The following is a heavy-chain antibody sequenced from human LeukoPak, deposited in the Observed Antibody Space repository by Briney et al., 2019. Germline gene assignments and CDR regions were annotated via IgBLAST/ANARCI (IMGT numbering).Heavy chain of an antibody. CDR2: IIPILGIA. D-gene: IGHD1-26*01. Sequence: GASVKVSCKASGGTFSSYAISWVRQAPGQGLEWMGRIIPILGIANYAQKFQGRVTITADKSTSTAYMELSSLRSEDTAVYYCARAPDDWERLYYFDYWGRGTLVTVSS. V-gene: IGHV1-69*04. CDR1: GGTFSSYA. J-gene: IGHJ4*02. CDR3: ARAPDDWERLYYFDY.